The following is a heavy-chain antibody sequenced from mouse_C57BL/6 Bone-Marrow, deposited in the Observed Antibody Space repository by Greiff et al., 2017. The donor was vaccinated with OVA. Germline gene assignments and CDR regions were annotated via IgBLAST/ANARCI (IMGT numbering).Heavy chain of an antibody. J-gene: IGHJ4*01. Sequence: QVQLQQPGAELVMPGASVKLSCKASGYTFTSYWMHWVKQRPGQGLEWIGEIDPSDSYTNYNQKVKGKSTLTVDKSSSTAYMQLSSLTSEDSAVYYCARGARMDYWGQGTSVTVSS. CDR1: GYTFTSYW. V-gene: IGHV1-69*01. CDR2: IDPSDSYT. CDR3: ARGARMDY.